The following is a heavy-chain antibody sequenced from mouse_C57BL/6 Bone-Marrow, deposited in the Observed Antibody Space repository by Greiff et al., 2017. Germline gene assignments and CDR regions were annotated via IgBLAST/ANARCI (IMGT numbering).Heavy chain of an antibody. CDR2: ISNLAYSI. Sequence: DVMLVESGGGLVQPGGSLKLSCAASGFTFSDYGMAWVRQAPRKGPEWVAFISNLAYSIYYADTVTGRFTISRANAKNTLYLEMSSLRSEDTAMYYCARWDYYAMDYWGQGTSVTVSS. CDR3: ARWDYYAMDY. J-gene: IGHJ4*01. CDR1: GFTFSDYG. V-gene: IGHV5-15*01.